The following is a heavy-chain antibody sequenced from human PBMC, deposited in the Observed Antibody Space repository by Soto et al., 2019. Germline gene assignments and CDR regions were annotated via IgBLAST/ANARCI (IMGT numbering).Heavy chain of an antibody. CDR2: INPNSGGT. CDR1: GYTFTGYY. J-gene: IGHJ6*02. CDR3: GRGAIVGAMDV. D-gene: IGHD1-26*01. V-gene: IGHV1-2*02. Sequence: ASAKGSCKASGYTFTGYYIHWVRQAPGQGLWWMGWINPNSGGTRYAEKFQGRVTITTDTSISTAYMDLSRLRSDDTAVYYCGRGAIVGAMDVWGQGTTVTVSS.